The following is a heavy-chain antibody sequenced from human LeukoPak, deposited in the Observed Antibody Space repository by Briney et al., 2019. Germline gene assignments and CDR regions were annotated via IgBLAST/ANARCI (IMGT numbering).Heavy chain of an antibody. CDR1: GGSINNGGYY. D-gene: IGHD3-22*01. J-gene: IGHJ5*02. CDR3: AAEGNYYDSSGYINWFDP. V-gene: IGHV4-31*03. CDR2: IYYSGST. Sequence: SETLSLTCTVSGGSINNGGYYWSWIRQHPGKGLEWIGYIYYSGSTYYNPSLKSRVTILVDTSKNQFSLKLSSVTAADTAVYYCAAEGNYYDSSGYINWFDPWGQGTLVTVSS.